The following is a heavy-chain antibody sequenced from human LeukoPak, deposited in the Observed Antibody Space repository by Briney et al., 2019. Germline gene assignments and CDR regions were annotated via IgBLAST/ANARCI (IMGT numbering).Heavy chain of an antibody. D-gene: IGHD2-2*01. CDR1: GFTFSVYA. Sequence: PGGSLRLSCAASGFTFSVYAMHWVRQAPGKGLEWVALMSYDGTNQYNADSVKGRFTISRDNSKNTLYLQMNSLRAEDTAVYHCAKDLPAAYFDYWGQGTLVTVSS. CDR2: MSYDGTNQ. CDR3: AKDLPAAYFDY. V-gene: IGHV3-30*04. J-gene: IGHJ4*02.